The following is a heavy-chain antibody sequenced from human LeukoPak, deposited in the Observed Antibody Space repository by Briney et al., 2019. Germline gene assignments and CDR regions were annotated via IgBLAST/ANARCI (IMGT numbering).Heavy chain of an antibody. CDR2: ISYDGNNE. V-gene: IGHV3-30*18. CDR1: GFTFSSYG. CDR3: AKPREGSSSWYAAG. J-gene: IGHJ4*02. Sequence: PGESLRLSCAASGFTFSSYGMHWVRQAPGKGLEWVAVISYDGNNEYYADSVKGRFTISRDNSKNTLYLQMNSLRAEDTAVYYCAKPREGSSSWYAAGWGQGTLVTVSS. D-gene: IGHD6-13*01.